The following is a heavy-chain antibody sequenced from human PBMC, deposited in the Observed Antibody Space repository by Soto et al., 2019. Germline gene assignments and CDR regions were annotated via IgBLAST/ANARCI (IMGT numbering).Heavy chain of an antibody. CDR2: IYYGGSA. Sequence: SETLSLTCTVSGGSISTYYWSWIRQPPGKGLEWIGYIYYGGSADYNPSLKSRVTISVDTSKKQFSLKLSSVTAADTAVYYCARGFKSGSYYKWGQGTLVTVSS. D-gene: IGHD3-10*01. J-gene: IGHJ4*02. CDR3: ARGFKSGSYYK. V-gene: IGHV4-59*08. CDR1: GGSISTYY.